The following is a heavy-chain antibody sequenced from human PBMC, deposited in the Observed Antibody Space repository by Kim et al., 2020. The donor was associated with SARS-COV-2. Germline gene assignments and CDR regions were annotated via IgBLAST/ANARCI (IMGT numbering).Heavy chain of an antibody. J-gene: IGHJ6*02. CDR3: AKSVGEYYYYYGLDV. V-gene: IGHV3-23*01. Sequence: EKGRFTISRDTSKEMVYLQMSSLRAEDTAVYFCAKSVGEYYYYYGLDVWGQGTTVIVSS. D-gene: IGHD3-10*01.